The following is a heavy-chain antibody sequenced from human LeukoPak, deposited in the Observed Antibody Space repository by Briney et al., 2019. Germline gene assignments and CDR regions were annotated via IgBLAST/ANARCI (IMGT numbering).Heavy chain of an antibody. V-gene: IGHV3-7*04. CDR2: IKPDGSKK. CDR3: ARDSSGYYYPDAFDI. D-gene: IGHD3-22*01. Sequence: GRSLRLSCAGSGFTFSSHWMSWVRQAPGKGLEWVANIKPDGSKKYYVGSVKGRFTIPRDNAKNSLYLQMNSLRAEDTAVYYCARDSSGYYYPDAFDIWGQGTMVTVSS. CDR1: GFTFSSHW. J-gene: IGHJ3*02.